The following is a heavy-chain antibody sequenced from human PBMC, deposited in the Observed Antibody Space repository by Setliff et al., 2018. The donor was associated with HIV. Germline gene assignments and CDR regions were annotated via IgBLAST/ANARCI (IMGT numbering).Heavy chain of an antibody. CDR1: GGSISDSRYY. CDR3: ARPVEMANREFDY. Sequence: SETLSLTCTVSGGSISDSRYYWGWIRQPPGKGLEWIGNIYYSGSTYYNPSLKSRVTISVDTTKNQFSLKLSSVTAADTAVYYCARPVEMANREFDYWGQGTLVTVSS. V-gene: IGHV4-39*01. CDR2: IYYSGST. D-gene: IGHD1-26*01. J-gene: IGHJ4*02.